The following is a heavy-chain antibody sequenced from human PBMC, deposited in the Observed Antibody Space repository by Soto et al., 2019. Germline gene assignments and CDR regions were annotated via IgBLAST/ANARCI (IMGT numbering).Heavy chain of an antibody. J-gene: IGHJ6*03. D-gene: IGHD2-2*01. Sequence: PSATLSLTCTVSGGSISSAAYYWSWIRQHPGKGLGWIGYISHSGSTYYNPSLKSRVIISVDTSKNQFSLSLTSVTAADTAVYYCARKSLYCSSTSCYFQNYYYMDVWGKGTTVTVSS. CDR1: GGSISSAAYY. CDR3: ARKSLYCSSTSCYFQNYYYMDV. V-gene: IGHV4-31*03. CDR2: ISHSGST.